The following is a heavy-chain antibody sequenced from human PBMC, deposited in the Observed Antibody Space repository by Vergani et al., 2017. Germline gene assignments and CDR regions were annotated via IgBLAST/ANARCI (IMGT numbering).Heavy chain of an antibody. CDR1: GDSISSGGYY. J-gene: IGHJ3*02. V-gene: IGHV4-31*03. CDR2: IYYSGST. D-gene: IGHD6-6*01. CDR3: ARWSIAAPDAFDI. Sequence: QVQLQESGPGLVKPSQTLSLTCSVSGDSISSGGYYWSWIRQHPGKGLEWIGYIYYSGSTYNNPSLKSRVNISADMSKNHFSLNLSSVTAADTAVYYCARWSIAAPDAFDIWGQGTRVTVSS.